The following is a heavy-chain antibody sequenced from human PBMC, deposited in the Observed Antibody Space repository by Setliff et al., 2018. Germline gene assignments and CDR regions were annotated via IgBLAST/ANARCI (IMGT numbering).Heavy chain of an antibody. D-gene: IGHD3-3*01. Sequence: ASVKVSCKVSGYRLIAVSMHWVRQDPGKGLEWMGGFDPEDEETIYAQKFQGRVTMTRDTSISTAYMELSRLRSVDTAVYYCARGPFLEWLLYYDYWGQGTLVTVSS. CDR2: FDPEDEET. V-gene: IGHV1-24*01. CDR3: ARGPFLEWLLYYDY. CDR1: GYRLIAVS. J-gene: IGHJ4*02.